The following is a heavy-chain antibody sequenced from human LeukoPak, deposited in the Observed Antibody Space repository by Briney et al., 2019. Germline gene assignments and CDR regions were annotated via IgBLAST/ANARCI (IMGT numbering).Heavy chain of an antibody. CDR2: IRYDGSNK. CDR3: AKDQVSGSYYVFDY. V-gene: IGHV3-30*02. J-gene: IGHJ4*02. D-gene: IGHD1-26*01. CDR1: GFTFSSYG. Sequence: PGGSLRLSCAASGFTFSSYGMHWVRQAPGKGLEWVAFIRYDGSNKYYADSVKGRFTISRDNSKNTLYLRMNSLRAEDTAVYYCAKDQVSGSYYVFDYWGQGTLVTVSS.